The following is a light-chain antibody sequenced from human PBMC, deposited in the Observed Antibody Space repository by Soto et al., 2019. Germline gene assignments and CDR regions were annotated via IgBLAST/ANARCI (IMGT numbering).Light chain of an antibody. CDR3: QQLNSYPRP. Sequence: DIQLTQSPSFLSASVGDRVTITCRASQGISSYLAWYQQIPGRAPKLLIFAASTLQSGVPSGFSGSGSGTEFTLTIISLHPEDFATYYCQQLNSYPRPFGGGTKVDIK. V-gene: IGKV1-9*01. CDR1: QGISSY. J-gene: IGKJ4*01. CDR2: AAS.